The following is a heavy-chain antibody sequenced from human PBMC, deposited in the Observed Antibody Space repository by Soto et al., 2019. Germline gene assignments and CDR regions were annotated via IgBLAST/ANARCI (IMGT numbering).Heavy chain of an antibody. V-gene: IGHV1-69*02. CDR2: IIPILGIA. D-gene: IGHD2-2*01. CDR3: ASCSSTSCYLSDAFDI. CDR1: GGTFSSYT. J-gene: IGHJ3*02. Sequence: QVQLVQSGAEVKKPGSSVKVSCKASGGTFSSYTISWVRQAPGQGLEWMGRIIPILGIANYAQKFQGRVTITASKSTSTAYMELSSLRSEDTAVYYCASCSSTSCYLSDAFDIWGQGTMVTVSS.